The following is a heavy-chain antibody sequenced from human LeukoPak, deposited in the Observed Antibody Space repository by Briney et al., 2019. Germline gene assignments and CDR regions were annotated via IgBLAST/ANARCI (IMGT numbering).Heavy chain of an antibody. CDR2: IYTSGST. Sequence: SETLSLTCTVSGGSISSYYWSWIRQPAGKGLEWIGRIYTSGSTNYNPPLKSRVTMSVDTSKNQFSLKLSSVTAADTAVYYCASTAPSSGYYQTSYYFDYWGQGTLVTVSS. CDR1: GGSISSYY. J-gene: IGHJ4*02. D-gene: IGHD3-22*01. CDR3: ASTAPSSGYYQTSYYFDY. V-gene: IGHV4-4*07.